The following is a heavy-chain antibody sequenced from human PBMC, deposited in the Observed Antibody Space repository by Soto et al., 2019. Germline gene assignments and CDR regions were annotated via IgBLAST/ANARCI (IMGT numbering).Heavy chain of an antibody. D-gene: IGHD3-3*01. J-gene: IGHJ6*02. CDR2: ISYDGSNK. V-gene: IGHV3-30*18. Sequence: GGSLRLSCAASGFTFSSYGMHWVRQAPGKGLEWVAVISYDGSNKYYADSVKGRFTISRDNSKNTLYLQMNSLRAEDTAVHYCAKDRGALEWLLGYYGMDAWGQGTTVTVSS. CDR1: GFTFSSYG. CDR3: AKDRGALEWLLGYYGMDA.